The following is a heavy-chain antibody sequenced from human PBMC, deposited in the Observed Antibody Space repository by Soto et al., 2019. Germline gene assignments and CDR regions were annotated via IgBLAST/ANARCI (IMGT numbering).Heavy chain of an antibody. J-gene: IGHJ4*02. V-gene: IGHV4-4*07. Sequence: SETLSLTCSVSGGSINSYWWSWIRQPAGKGLEWIGRVYSSGTTDYNPSLNSRATMSVETSKNQFSLKLSSVTAADTAVYYCARDIGSYAYGEGYWGQGIQVTVS. D-gene: IGHD3-10*01. CDR3: ARDIGSYAYGEGY. CDR1: GGSINSYW. CDR2: VYSSGTT.